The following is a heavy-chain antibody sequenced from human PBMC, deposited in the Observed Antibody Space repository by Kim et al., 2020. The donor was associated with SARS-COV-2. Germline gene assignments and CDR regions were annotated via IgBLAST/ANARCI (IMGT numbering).Heavy chain of an antibody. V-gene: IGHV3-53*01. J-gene: IGHJ4*02. Sequence: TYYADSVKGRFTISRDNSKNTLYLQMNSLGAEDTAVYYCARDGYNSPFDYWGQGTLVTVSS. D-gene: IGHD1-1*01. CDR2: T. CDR3: ARDGYNSPFDY.